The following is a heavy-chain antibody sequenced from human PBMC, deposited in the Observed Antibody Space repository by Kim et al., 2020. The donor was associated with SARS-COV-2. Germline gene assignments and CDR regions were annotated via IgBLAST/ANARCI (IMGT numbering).Heavy chain of an antibody. V-gene: IGHV3-15*01. D-gene: IGHD2-15*01. Sequence: GGSLRLSCAASGFTFSNAWMSWVRQAPGKGLEWVGRITSKTDGGTIDYAAHVKDRFTISRDDSKNTLYLQVTSLKTEDTAVYYCTTVFCSGGTCYSAVCDYWGQGTRVTVSS. CDR2: ITSKTDGGTI. J-gene: IGHJ4*02. CDR1: GFTFSNAW. CDR3: TTVFCSGGTCYSAVCDY.